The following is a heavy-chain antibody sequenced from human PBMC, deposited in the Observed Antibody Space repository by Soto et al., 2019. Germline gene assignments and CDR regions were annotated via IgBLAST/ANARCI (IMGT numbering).Heavy chain of an antibody. D-gene: IGHD3-16*01. Sequence: QITLKESGPTLVKPTQTLPLTCTFSVFSLNTSGVGVGWFRQPPGKALEWLALIYGNYEQRYNLFLKNILTIAKDTSRDQVVLTMTHVDAVDTVTYCCAHANTCALRTPYYFDSWGQGTPVTVSP. CDR2: IYGNYEQ. CDR1: VFSLNTSGVG. V-gene: IGHV2-5*01. CDR3: AHANTCALRTPYYFDS. J-gene: IGHJ4*02.